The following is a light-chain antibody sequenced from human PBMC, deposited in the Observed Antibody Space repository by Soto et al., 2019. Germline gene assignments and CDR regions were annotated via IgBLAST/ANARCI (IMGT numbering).Light chain of an antibody. J-gene: IGLJ2*01. CDR2: NNN. Sequence: QSVVTQPPSASGTPGQRVTISCSGSSSNIGSNPVNWYQQFPGTAPKLLIYNNNQRPSGVPDRFSGSKSGTSASLAISGLQSEDEADYYCATWDDSLSGVVFGGGTKLTVL. CDR3: ATWDDSLSGVV. V-gene: IGLV1-44*01. CDR1: SSNIGSNP.